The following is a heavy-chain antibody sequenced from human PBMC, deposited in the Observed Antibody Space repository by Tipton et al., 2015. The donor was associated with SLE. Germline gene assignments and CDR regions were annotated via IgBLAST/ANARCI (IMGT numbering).Heavy chain of an antibody. D-gene: IGHD6-13*01. CDR2: IYFIGST. V-gene: IGHV4-39*07. J-gene: IGHJ2*01. CDR1: GGSISSSSYY. CDR3: ARAAAGYWHFDL. Sequence: TLSLTCTVSGGSISSSSYYWGWIRQPPGKGLEWIANIYFIGSTYYNPSLKSRVTISVDTSKNQFSLKLSSVTAADTAVYYCARAAAGYWHFDLWGRGTLVTVSS.